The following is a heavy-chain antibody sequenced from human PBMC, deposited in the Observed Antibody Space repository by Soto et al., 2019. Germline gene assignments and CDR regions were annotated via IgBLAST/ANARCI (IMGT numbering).Heavy chain of an antibody. CDR2: ISYDGSNK. Sequence: QVQLVESGGGVVQPGRSLRLSCAASGFTFSSYAMHWVRQAPGKGLEWVAVISYDGSNKYYADSVKGRFTISRDNSKNALYLQMNSLRAEDTAVYYCARLQGNYDSSGSSLDYWGQGTLVTVSS. CDR1: GFTFSSYA. CDR3: ARLQGNYDSSGSSLDY. V-gene: IGHV3-30-3*01. D-gene: IGHD3-22*01. J-gene: IGHJ4*02.